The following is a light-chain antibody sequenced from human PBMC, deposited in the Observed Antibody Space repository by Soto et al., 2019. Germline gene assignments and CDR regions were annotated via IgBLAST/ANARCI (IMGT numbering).Light chain of an antibody. CDR3: SSSTSSSTLV. CDR2: EVS. Sequence: QSARTQPASVSGSPGQSITISCTGTSSDVGGYNYVSWYQQHPGKAPKLMIYEVSNRPSGVSNRFSGSKSGNTASLTISGLQAEDEADYYCSSSTSSSTLVFGTGTKVTVL. J-gene: IGLJ1*01. V-gene: IGLV2-14*01. CDR1: SSDVGGYNY.